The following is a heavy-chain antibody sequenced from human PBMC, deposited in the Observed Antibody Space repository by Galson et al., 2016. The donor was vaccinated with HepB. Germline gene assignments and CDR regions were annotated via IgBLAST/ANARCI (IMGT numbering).Heavy chain of an antibody. Sequence: QSGAEVKKPGESLQISCQGSGFSFTTYWIAWVRQMPDKGLQWLGSIQPGDSRTRYSPSFQGQVTFSVDKSINTAYLHWSSLKASDTAMYYCARRAAAVGTRYGLDVWGQGTTVTVSS. CDR2: IQPGDSRT. J-gene: IGHJ6*01. CDR3: ARRAAAVGTRYGLDV. CDR1: GFSFTTYW. D-gene: IGHD6-13*01. V-gene: IGHV5-51*01.